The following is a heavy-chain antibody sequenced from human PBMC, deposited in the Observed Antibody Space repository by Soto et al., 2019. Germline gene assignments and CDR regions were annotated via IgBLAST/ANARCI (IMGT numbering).Heavy chain of an antibody. J-gene: IGHJ4*02. V-gene: IGHV3-48*01. D-gene: IGHD1-26*01. CDR2: ITSSSVT. CDR3: VGEVGFQLIY. Sequence: GGSLRLSCAASGFTFSTHSMNWVRQAPGEGLEWISYITSSSVTMYADSVKGRFTISRDNDKNSLYLQMNSLRVEDTAVYFCVGEVGFQLIYWGQGTLVTVSS. CDR1: GFTFSTHS.